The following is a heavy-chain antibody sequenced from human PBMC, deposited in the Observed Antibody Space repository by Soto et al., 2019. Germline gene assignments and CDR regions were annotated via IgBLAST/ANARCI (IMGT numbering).Heavy chain of an antibody. D-gene: IGHD6-19*01. V-gene: IGHV6-1*01. CDR1: GDSVSSNSAA. CDR2: TYYRSQWYN. J-gene: IGHJ6*02. CDR3: ARTVARDYYYKGVDA. Sequence: PSQTLSLTCVISGDSVSSNSAAWNWIRQSPSRGLEWLGRTYYRSQWYNDYAVSVKGRIIINPDTSKNQFSLQLSSVTPEDTAVYYCARTVARDYYYKGVDAWGQGTTATVSS.